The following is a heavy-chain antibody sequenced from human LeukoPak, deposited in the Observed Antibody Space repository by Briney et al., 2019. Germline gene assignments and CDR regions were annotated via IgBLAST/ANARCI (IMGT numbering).Heavy chain of an antibody. J-gene: IGHJ3*02. D-gene: IGHD2-15*01. Sequence: GGSLRLSCAASGFTFTSYWMTWVRQAPGKGLEWVAHINDDGGGTYYADSVKGRFTISRDNAKNSLYLQMNSLRAEDTAVYYCVKYSDSVAGVDLFDAFYIWGRGTRVSV. CDR2: INDDGGGT. CDR3: VKYSDSVAGVDLFDAFYI. V-gene: IGHV3-7*01. CDR1: GFTFTSYW.